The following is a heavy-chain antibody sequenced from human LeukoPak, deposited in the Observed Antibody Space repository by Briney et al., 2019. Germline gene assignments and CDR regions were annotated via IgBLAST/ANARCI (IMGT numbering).Heavy chain of an antibody. Sequence: ASVKVSCKASGYTFTSYFMHWVRQAPGQGLEWMGIINPNGGSTRYAQKFQGRVTMTRDTSTSTVFIELSSLRSEDTAVYYCASAATAGTFDFDYWGLGTLVTVSS. V-gene: IGHV1-46*01. CDR1: GYTFTSYF. CDR2: INPNGGST. D-gene: IGHD6-13*01. J-gene: IGHJ4*02. CDR3: ASAATAGTFDFDY.